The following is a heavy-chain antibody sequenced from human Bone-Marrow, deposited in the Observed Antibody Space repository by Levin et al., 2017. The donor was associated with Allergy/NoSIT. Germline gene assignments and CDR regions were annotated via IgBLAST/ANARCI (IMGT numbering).Heavy chain of an antibody. CDR3: TKEFGLGGWFEP. V-gene: IGHV3-49*03. CDR1: GFTFGDYA. J-gene: IGHJ5*02. Sequence: GGSLRLSCAVSGFTFGDYAVSWFRQAPGKGLELVGFIRSKAYGGTPEYAASVRGRFSILRDESKNIAYLQMSSLKTEDTGVYYCTKEFGLGGWFEPWGQGTLVTVSS. D-gene: IGHD3-16*01. CDR2: IRSKAYGGTP.